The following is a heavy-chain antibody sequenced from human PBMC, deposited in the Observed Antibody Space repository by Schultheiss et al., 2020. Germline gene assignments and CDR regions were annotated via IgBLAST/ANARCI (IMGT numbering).Heavy chain of an antibody. V-gene: IGHV4-31*11. J-gene: IGHJ5*02. Sequence: SETLSLTCAVSGYSISSGGYYWTWIRQHPGKGLEWIGYIYYSGSTNYNPSLKSRVTISVDTSKNQFSLKLSSVTAADTAVYYCARDNNDFWSGYSHNWFDPWGQGTLVTVSS. CDR3: ARDNNDFWSGYSHNWFDP. D-gene: IGHD3-3*01. CDR2: IYYSGST. CDR1: GYSISSGGYY.